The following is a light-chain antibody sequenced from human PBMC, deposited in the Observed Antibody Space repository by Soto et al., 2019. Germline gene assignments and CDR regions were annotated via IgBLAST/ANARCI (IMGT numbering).Light chain of an antibody. CDR2: KAS. J-gene: IGKJ2*01. CDR1: QSISNW. V-gene: IGKV1-5*03. Sequence: DIQMTQSPSTLSASVGDRVTITCRASQSISNWLAWYQQKPGQAPKLLIYKASTLESGVPSRSSGSASRTEFTLTIRSLQPDVFASYYCQPYSSYPYTFGQGPKLEIK. CDR3: QPYSSYPYT.